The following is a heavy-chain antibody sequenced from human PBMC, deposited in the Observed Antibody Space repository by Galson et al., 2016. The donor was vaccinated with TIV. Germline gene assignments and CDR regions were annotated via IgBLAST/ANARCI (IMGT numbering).Heavy chain of an antibody. Sequence: SVKVSCKASGVTFNSHAINWVRQAPGQGLEWMGGITGIFGVAKYAQKFQGRVTITADESTNTAYMELNSLISEDTAVYYCARGGGYSYYIRVWLDPWGQGTLVTVSS. D-gene: IGHD3-10*01. CDR3: ARGGGYSYYIRVWLDP. V-gene: IGHV1-69*13. J-gene: IGHJ5*02. CDR1: GVTFNSHA. CDR2: ITGIFGVA.